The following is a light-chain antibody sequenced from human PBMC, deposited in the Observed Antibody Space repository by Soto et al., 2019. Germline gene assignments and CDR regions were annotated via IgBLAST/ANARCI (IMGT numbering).Light chain of an antibody. CDR2: EVS. CDR3: MQTIQVPSID. Sequence: EIAITQSHISLSSTPPQPSSITCNSTQSFLHSNGKTYLYWYVQKSGQPPKLLIYEVSNRFSGVSERFSGSGAGTDFTLKIRRVEAEDVGVYYCMQTIQVPSIDFGQGTRLEIK. CDR1: QSFLHSNGKTY. J-gene: IGKJ5*01. V-gene: IGKV2D-29*01.